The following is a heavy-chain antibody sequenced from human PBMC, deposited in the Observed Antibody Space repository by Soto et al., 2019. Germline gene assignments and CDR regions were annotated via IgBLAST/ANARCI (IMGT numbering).Heavy chain of an antibody. CDR1: GYTFTSYA. CDR2: INAGNGNT. D-gene: IGHD3-10*01. J-gene: IGHJ4*02. CDR3: ARGVPIFMDY. V-gene: IGHV1-3*05. Sequence: QVQLVQSGAEEKKPGASVKVSCRASGYTFTSYAIHWVRQAPGQRLEWMGWINAGNGNTKYSQKFQGRVTITRDTSANTAYMELSSLSSEDTAAYYCARGVPIFMDYWGQGTLVTVSS.